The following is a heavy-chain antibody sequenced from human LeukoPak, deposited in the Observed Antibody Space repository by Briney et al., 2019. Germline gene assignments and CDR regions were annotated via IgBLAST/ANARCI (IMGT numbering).Heavy chain of an antibody. J-gene: IGHJ4*02. CDR1: GGSISSSSYY. CDR2: IYYSGST. Sequence: PSETLSLTCTVSGGSISSSSYYWGWIRQPPGKGLEWIGSIYYSGSTYYNPSLKSRVTISVDTSKNQFSLKLSSVTAADTAVYYCARVAHFDILTGQRYYFDYWGQGTLVTVSS. D-gene: IGHD3-9*01. CDR3: ARVAHFDILTGQRYYFDY. V-gene: IGHV4-39*01.